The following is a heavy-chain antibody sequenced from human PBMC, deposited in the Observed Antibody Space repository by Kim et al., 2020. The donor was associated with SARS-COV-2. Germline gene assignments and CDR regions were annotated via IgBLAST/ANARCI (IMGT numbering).Heavy chain of an antibody. J-gene: IGHJ6*02. D-gene: IGHD3-10*01. V-gene: IGHV3-11*06. Sequence: RFTISRDNAKNSLYLQMNSLRAEDTAVYYCARGSHLITMVRGVDYYGMDVWGQGTTVTVSS. CDR3: ARGSHLITMVRGVDYYGMDV.